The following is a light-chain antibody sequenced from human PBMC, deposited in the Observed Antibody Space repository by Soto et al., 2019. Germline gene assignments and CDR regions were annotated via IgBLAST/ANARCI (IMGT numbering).Light chain of an antibody. J-gene: IGKJ1*01. CDR3: QQNQDIPPT. CDR2: VAS. CDR1: QSIDTY. Sequence: DIQMTQSPSSLSASVGDRVTVTCRASQSIDTYLNWYQQRPGQAPKLLIYVASTLQSGVPSLFSGSGSGKHFTLTISSLQPEDFATYYCQQNQDIPPTFGQGTRVERK. V-gene: IGKV1-39*01.